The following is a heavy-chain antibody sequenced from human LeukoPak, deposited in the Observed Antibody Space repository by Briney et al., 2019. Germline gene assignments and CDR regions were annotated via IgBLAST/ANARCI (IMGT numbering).Heavy chain of an antibody. CDR2: MSGSGGST. CDR1: GVTFSSYA. J-gene: IGHJ4*02. V-gene: IGHV3-23*01. D-gene: IGHD2-2*01. CDR3: AKDSPNIVVVPAATFDY. Sequence: GGSLRLSCAASGVTFSSYAMSWVRQAPGKGLEWVSAMSGSGGSTYYADSVKGRFTISRDNSKNTLYLQMNSLRAEDTAVYYCAKDSPNIVVVPAATFDYWVQGTLVTVSS.